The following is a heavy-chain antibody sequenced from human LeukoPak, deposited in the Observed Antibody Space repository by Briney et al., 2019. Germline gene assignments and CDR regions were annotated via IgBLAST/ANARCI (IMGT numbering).Heavy chain of an antibody. D-gene: IGHD3-9*01. CDR3: ARTRTYYDILTGYYKYYYYGMDV. CDR1: GYTFTSYD. CDR2: INPNSGNT. V-gene: IGHV1-8*01. Sequence: ASVKVSCMASGYTFTSYDINWVRQATGQGRDWMGWINPNSGNTRYAQKFQGRVTMTRNTSISTAYMELSSLRSEDTAVYYCARTRTYYDILTGYYKYYYYGMDVWGQGTTVTVSS. J-gene: IGHJ6*02.